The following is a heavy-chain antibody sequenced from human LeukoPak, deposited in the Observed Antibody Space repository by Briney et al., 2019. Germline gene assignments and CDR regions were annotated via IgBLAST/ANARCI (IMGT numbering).Heavy chain of an antibody. CDR1: GDSVSSNSAA. CDR3: ARGSGSYYPTFDY. J-gene: IGHJ4*02. CDR2: TYYRSKWYN. Sequence: SQTLSLTCAISGDSVSSNSAAWTWIRQSPSRGLEWLGRTYYRSKWYNDYAVSVKSRITINPDTSKNQCSLQLNSVTPEDTAVYYCARGSGSYYPTFDYWGQGTLVTVSS. D-gene: IGHD1-26*01. V-gene: IGHV6-1*01.